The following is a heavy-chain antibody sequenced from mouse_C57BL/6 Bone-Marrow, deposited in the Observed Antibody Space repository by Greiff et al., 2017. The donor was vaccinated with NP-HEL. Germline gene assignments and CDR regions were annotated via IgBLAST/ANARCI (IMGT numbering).Heavy chain of an antibody. CDR3: ASYGNYEDYYAMDY. J-gene: IGHJ4*01. Sequence: EVQLQQSGPELVKPGASVKISCKASGYTFTDYYMNWVKQSHGKSLEWIGDINPNNGGTSYNQKFKGKATLTVDKSSSTAYMELRSLTSEDSAVYYCASYGNYEDYYAMDYWGQGTSVTVSS. CDR2: INPNNGGT. CDR1: GYTFTDYY. D-gene: IGHD2-10*02. V-gene: IGHV1-26*01.